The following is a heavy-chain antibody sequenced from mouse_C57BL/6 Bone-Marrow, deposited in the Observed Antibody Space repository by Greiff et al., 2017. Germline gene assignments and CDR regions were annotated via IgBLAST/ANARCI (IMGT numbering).Heavy chain of an antibody. CDR1: GYTFTSYW. V-gene: IGHV1-64*01. D-gene: IGHD1-1*01. J-gene: IGHJ4*01. CDR3: GITTVVATDYAMDY. CDR2: IHPNSGST. Sequence: QVQLQQPGAELVKPGASVKLSCKASGYTFTSYWMHWVKQRPGQGLEWIGMIHPNSGSTNYNEKFKSKATLTVDKSSSTAYMQLSSLTSEDSAVYYWGITTVVATDYAMDYWGQGTSVTVSS.